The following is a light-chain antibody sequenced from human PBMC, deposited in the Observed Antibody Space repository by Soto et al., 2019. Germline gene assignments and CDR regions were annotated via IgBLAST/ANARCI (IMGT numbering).Light chain of an antibody. Sequence: EIVLTQSPATLTLSLGERATRSXRASHSVSKYLSWYQQKHGXAPRXXXDNXSNRATGSPARFSGSGSATDFTLTISSLHPEDFSVYYFQQYGNASCTFGQGTRLDIK. CDR2: NXS. V-gene: IGKV3-11*01. CDR1: HSVSKY. J-gene: IGKJ5*01. CDR3: QQYGNASCT.